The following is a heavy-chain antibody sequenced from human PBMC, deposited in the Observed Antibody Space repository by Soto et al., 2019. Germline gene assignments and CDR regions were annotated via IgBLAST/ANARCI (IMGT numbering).Heavy chain of an antibody. CDR2: IWYDGSNK. CDR3: ARDYYGSGSYYYYYYGMDV. CDR1: GFTFSSYG. J-gene: IGHJ6*02. D-gene: IGHD3-10*01. V-gene: IGHV3-33*01. Sequence: QVQLVESGGGVVQPGRSLRLSCAASGFTFSSYGMHWVRQAPGKGLEWVAVIWYDGSNKYYADSVKGRFTISRDNSKNTLYLQMNSLRAEDTAVYYCARDYYGSGSYYYYYYGMDVWGQGTTVTGSS.